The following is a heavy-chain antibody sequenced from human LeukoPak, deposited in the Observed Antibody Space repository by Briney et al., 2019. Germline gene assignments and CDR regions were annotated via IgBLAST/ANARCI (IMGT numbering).Heavy chain of an antibody. Sequence: GGSLRLSCAASGFTFNAYAMNWVRQATGKGLEWVSLISGTGVSTVYADSVKGRFTTSRDNSKSTLYLQMNSLRAEDTAIYYCAKIFHTDGYYLGEHLFDAWGQGTLITVSS. D-gene: IGHD3-22*01. J-gene: IGHJ5*02. CDR1: GFTFNAYA. CDR2: ISGTGVST. V-gene: IGHV3-23*01. CDR3: AKIFHTDGYYLGEHLFDA.